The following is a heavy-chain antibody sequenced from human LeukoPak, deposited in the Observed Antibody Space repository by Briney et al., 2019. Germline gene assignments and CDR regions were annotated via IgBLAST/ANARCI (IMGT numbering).Heavy chain of an antibody. Sequence: GSLRLSCVASGFTFSNSWMHWVRHVPGKGLLWVSRINIDGTNTKYADSVKGRFTISRDNAKNTLYLQMNTLRAEDTAVYYCARDQSQAGPTTVDYWGQGTLVTISS. CDR3: ARDQSQAGPTTVDY. J-gene: IGHJ4*02. CDR2: INIDGTNT. V-gene: IGHV3-74*03. CDR1: GFTFSNSW. D-gene: IGHD1-14*01.